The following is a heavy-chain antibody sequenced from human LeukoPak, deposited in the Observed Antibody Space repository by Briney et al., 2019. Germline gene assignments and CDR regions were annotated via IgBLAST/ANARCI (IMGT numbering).Heavy chain of an antibody. CDR3: SKDAHISSSTG. V-gene: IGHV3-20*04. CDR1: GFTFDDYG. D-gene: IGHD6-13*01. J-gene: IGHJ4*02. CDR2: INWNGGST. Sequence: GGSLRLSCAASGFTFDDYGMSWVRQAPGKGLEWVSGINWNGGSTGYADSVKGRFTISRDNSKNTLYLQMNSLRAEDTAVYYCSKDAHISSSTGWGQGTLVTVSS.